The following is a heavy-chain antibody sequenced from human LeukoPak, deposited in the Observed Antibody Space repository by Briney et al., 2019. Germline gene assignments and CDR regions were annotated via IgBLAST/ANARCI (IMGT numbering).Heavy chain of an antibody. D-gene: IGHD1-26*01. J-gene: IGHJ4*02. CDR3: ARDRGGSYSAIDY. CDR2: ISSSSSTI. CDR1: GFAFSSYS. Sequence: GGSLRLSCAASGFAFSSYSMNWVRQAPGKGLEWVSFISSSSSTIYYADSVKGRFTISRDNAKNSLYLQMNSLRAEDTAVYYCARDRGGSYSAIDYWSQGTLVTVSS. V-gene: IGHV3-48*04.